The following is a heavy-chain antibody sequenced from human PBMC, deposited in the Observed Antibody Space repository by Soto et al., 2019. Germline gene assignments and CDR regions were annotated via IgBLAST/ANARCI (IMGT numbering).Heavy chain of an antibody. V-gene: IGHV5-51*01. Sequence: GESLKISCKGSGYSFSSYWIGWLRQMPGKGVEWMGIIYPDDSDTRYGPSFQGQVTISADKSISTAYLQWSSLKASDTDMYYCARQSNGMDVWGQGTTVTVSS. J-gene: IGHJ6*02. CDR3: ARQSNGMDV. CDR2: IYPDDSDT. CDR1: GYSFSSYW. D-gene: IGHD2-8*01.